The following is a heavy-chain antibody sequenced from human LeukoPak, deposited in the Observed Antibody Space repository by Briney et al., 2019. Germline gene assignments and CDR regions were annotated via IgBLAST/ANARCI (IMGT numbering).Heavy chain of an antibody. Sequence: PSETLSLTCTSSGGSISGSSNYWGWIRQPPGKGLEWIGEIYHSGSTNYNPSLKSRVTISVDKSKNQFSLKLSPVTAADTAVYYCARTGLGYCSGGSCYTFDYWGQGTLVTVSS. J-gene: IGHJ4*02. CDR1: GGSISGSSNY. D-gene: IGHD2-15*01. V-gene: IGHV4-39*07. CDR2: IYHSGST. CDR3: ARTGLGYCSGGSCYTFDY.